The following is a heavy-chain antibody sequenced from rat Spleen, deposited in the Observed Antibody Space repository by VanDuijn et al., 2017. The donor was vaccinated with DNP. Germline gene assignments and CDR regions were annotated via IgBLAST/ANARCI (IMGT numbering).Heavy chain of an antibody. D-gene: IGHD1-7*01. V-gene: IGHV3-1*01. J-gene: IGHJ2*01. CDR2: ISYSGST. Sequence: VQLQESGSGLVKPSQSLSLTCSATGYSITSNYWGWIRKFPGNKMEYIGHISYSGSTNYNQSLKSRISITRDTSKNHFFLQLNSVTTEDTATYYCARWTRYFDYWGQGVMVTVSS. CDR1: GYSITSNY. CDR3: ARWTRYFDY.